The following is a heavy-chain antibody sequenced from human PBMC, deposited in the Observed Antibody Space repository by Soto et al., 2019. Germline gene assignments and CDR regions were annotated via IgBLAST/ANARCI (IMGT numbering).Heavy chain of an antibody. CDR2: IYHSGST. J-gene: IGHJ6*02. CDR1: GGSISSGGYY. V-gene: IGHV4-31*03. D-gene: IGHD2-2*02. Sequence: SETLSLTCTVSGGSISSGGYYWSWIRQHPGKGLEWIGYIYHSGSTYYNPSLKSRVTISVDTSKNQFSLKLSSVTAADTAVYYCARARVNCSSTSCYNPIIYYYGMDVWGQGTTVTVSS. CDR3: ARARVNCSSTSCYNPIIYYYGMDV.